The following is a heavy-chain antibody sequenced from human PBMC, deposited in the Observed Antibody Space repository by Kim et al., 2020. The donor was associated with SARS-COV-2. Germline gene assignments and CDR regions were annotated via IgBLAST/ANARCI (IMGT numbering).Heavy chain of an antibody. CDR1: GFIFRDYY. D-gene: IGHD3-16*01. V-gene: IGHV3-11*06. CDR2: ISSSNSYT. J-gene: IGHJ4*02. CDR3: VRDEGGYYFYY. Sequence: GGSLRLSCAASGFIFRDYYMNWIRQVPGKGLEWVSYISSSNSYTNYADSVKGRFTISRDNVKNSLYLQMNSLRAEDTAVYYCVRDEGGYYFYYWGQGTLVTVSS.